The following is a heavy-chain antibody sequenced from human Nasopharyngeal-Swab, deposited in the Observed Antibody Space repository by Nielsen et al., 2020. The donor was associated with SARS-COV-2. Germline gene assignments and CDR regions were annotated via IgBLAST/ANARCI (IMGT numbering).Heavy chain of an antibody. Sequence: GESLKISCAASGFTFSSYWMSWVRQVPGKGLEWVANVNLDGSEKYYVDSVKGRFTISRDNAKKSLYLQMNSLRAEDTAVYYCAKVYDFWSGYPTSTYWYFDLWGRGTLVTVSS. V-gene: IGHV3-7*05. D-gene: IGHD3-3*01. CDR2: VNLDGSEK. CDR3: AKVYDFWSGYPTSTYWYFDL. CDR1: GFTFSSYW. J-gene: IGHJ2*01.